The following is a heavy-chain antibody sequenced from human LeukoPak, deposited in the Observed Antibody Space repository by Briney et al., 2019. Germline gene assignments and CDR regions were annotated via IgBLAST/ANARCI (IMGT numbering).Heavy chain of an antibody. CDR2: IHGSGNT. D-gene: IGHD6-19*01. Sequence: SESLSLTCTVSGDSISKDYWSWIRQPPGKGLEWIGNIHGSGNTNYNPSLKSRLSMSLDTSRNQFSLNLTSVTAADTATYYCARETMLAGFASGLGFNYWGQGILVIVSS. V-gene: IGHV4-59*01. J-gene: IGHJ4*02. CDR3: ARETMLAGFASGLGFNY. CDR1: GDSISKDY.